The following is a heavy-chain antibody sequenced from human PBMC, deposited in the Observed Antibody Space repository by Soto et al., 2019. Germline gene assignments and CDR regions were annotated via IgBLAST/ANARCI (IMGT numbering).Heavy chain of an antibody. CDR3: ARLRPGLNNAFDI. Sequence: SETLSLTCTVSGASMSPDYWGWIRQFPAKGLQWIGYNSNSGKAKYSPALEGRVTISVDTSQNQFSLKLSSVTAADTAVYYCARLRPGLNNAFDIWGQGTMVTVSS. V-gene: IGHV4-59*12. CDR1: GASMSPDY. J-gene: IGHJ3*02. CDR2: NSNSGKA.